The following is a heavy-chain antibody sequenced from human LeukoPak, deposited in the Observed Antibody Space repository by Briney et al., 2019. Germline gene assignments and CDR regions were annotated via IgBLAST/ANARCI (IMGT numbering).Heavy chain of an antibody. V-gene: IGHV4-59*01. CDR3: ARGFGYYDSSGYSYYFDY. CDR2: IYYSGST. Sequence: SETLSLTCTVSGGSISSYYWTWIRQPPGKGLEWIGYIYYSGSTYYNPSLKSRVTISVDTSKNQFSLKLSSVTAADTAVYYCARGFGYYDSSGYSYYFDYWGQGTLVTVSS. D-gene: IGHD3-22*01. J-gene: IGHJ4*02. CDR1: GGSISSYY.